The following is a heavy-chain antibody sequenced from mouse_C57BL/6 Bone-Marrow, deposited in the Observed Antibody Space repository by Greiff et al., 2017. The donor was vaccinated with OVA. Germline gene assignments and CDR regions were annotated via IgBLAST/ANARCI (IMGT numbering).Heavy chain of an antibody. Sequence: EVQLVESGGGLVQSGRSLRLSCATSGFTFSDFYMEWVRQAPGKGLEWIAASRNKANDYTTEYSASVKGRFIVSRDTSQSILYLQMNALRAEDTAIYYCARDASDGYPYYYAMDYWGQGTSVTVSS. D-gene: IGHD2-3*01. CDR3: ARDASDGYPYYYAMDY. J-gene: IGHJ4*01. CDR1: GFTFSDFY. V-gene: IGHV7-1*01. CDR2: SRNKANDYTT.